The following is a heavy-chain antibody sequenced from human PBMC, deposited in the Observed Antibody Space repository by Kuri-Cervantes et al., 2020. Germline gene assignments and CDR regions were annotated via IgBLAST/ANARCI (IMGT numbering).Heavy chain of an antibody. CDR2: IGTSGDT. D-gene: IGHD6-19*01. V-gene: IGHV3-64*02. J-gene: IGHJ4*02. CDR3: AKVSGYNSGWLDY. Sequence: GESLKISCAASGFTFSTQAMHWVRQAPGRGLEYVSAIGTSGDTYYADSVKGRFTISRDHAKNSLYLQMNSLRAEDTALYYCAKVSGYNSGWLDYWGRGTLVTVSS. CDR1: GFTFSTQA.